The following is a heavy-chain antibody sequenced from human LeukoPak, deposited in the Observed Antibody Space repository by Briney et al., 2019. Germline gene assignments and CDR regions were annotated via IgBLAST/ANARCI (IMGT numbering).Heavy chain of an antibody. Sequence: SETLSLTCTVSGNSISSDDWWTWVRQPPGRGLEWIGEIYHRGSTNYNPSLKSRVTISIDKSRNQFSLMLSSVTAAGTAVYYCARRQYYDSTGYFVYWGQGTLVTVSS. V-gene: IGHV4-4*02. CDR3: ARRQYYDSTGYFVY. J-gene: IGHJ4*02. D-gene: IGHD3-22*01. CDR2: IYHRGST. CDR1: GNSISSDDW.